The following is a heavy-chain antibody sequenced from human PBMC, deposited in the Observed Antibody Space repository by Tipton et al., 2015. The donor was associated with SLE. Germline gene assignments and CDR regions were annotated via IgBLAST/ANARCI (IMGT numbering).Heavy chain of an antibody. CDR2: INHSGST. CDR3: ARARLFFFDY. V-gene: IGHV4-34*01. J-gene: IGHJ4*02. CDR1: GGSFSGYY. Sequence: TLSLTCAVYGGSFSGYYWSWIRQPPGKGLEWIGEINHSGSTNYNPSLKSRVAISVDTSKNQFSLKLSSVTAADTAVYYCARARLFFFDYWGQGTLVTVSS.